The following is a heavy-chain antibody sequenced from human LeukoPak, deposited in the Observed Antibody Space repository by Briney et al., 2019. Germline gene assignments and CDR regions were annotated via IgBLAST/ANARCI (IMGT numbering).Heavy chain of an antibody. CDR2: ISPSGDIT. J-gene: IGHJ4*02. CDR3: AKDQLNRFCSGGSCSTTHDY. Sequence: RPGGSLRLSCVASGFIFSSHGMNWVRQAPGKGLEWVSGISPSGDITYYADSVKGRSTISRDNSKNTVYLQMDSLRAEDTAVYYCAKDQLNRFCSGGSCSTTHDYWGQGTLVTVSS. V-gene: IGHV3-23*01. D-gene: IGHD2-15*01. CDR1: GFIFSSHG.